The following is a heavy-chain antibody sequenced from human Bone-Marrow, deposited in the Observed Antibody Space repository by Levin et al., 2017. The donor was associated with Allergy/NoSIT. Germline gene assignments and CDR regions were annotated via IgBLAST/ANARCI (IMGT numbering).Heavy chain of an antibody. CDR3: ARESGQLGYYNYYGMDV. V-gene: IGHV3-11*05. CDR2: IRSSSSYT. Sequence: GGSLRLSCAASGFTISDYYMSWIRQAPGKGLEWVSYIRSSSSYTNHADFVEGRFTISRDNAKNSLFLQMNSRRAEDTAVYYCARESGQLGYYNYYGMDVWGQGTTVTVSS. J-gene: IGHJ6*02. CDR1: GFTISDYY. D-gene: IGHD6-13*01.